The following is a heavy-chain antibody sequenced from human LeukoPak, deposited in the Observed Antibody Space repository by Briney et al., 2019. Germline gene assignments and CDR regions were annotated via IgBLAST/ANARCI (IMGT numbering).Heavy chain of an antibody. CDR3: ARAYSSGSYYNVAATY. CDR2: MNPNSGNT. V-gene: IGHV1-8*01. J-gene: IGHJ4*02. Sequence: GSSVKVSCKASGYTFTSYDINWVRQATGQGLEWMGWMNPNSGNTGYAQKFQGRVTMTTDTSTRTAYMELRSLRSDDTAVYYCARAYSSGSYYNVAATYWGQGTLVTVSS. CDR1: GYTFTSYD. D-gene: IGHD3-10*01.